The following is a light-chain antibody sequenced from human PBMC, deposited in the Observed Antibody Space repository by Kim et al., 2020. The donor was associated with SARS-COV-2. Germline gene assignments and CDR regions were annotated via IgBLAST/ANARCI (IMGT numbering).Light chain of an antibody. CDR1: SSNIGADYD. V-gene: IGLV1-40*01. J-gene: IGLJ2*01. Sequence: QSVLTQPPSVSGAPGQRVTISCTGSSSNIGADYDVHWYQQFPGTAPKILIYGTTNRPSGVPDRFSGSRSGTSASLAITGLQAEDEADYYCQSYDSSLSASVVFGGGTQLTVL. CDR3: QSYDSSLSASVV. CDR2: GTT.